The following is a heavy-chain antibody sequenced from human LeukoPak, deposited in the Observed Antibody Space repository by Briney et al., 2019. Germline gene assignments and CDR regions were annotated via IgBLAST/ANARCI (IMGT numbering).Heavy chain of an antibody. D-gene: IGHD2-2*02. Sequence: AAVRVSCKVSGYTLTELSMHSVRQAPGKGRERGGDFYPEEGETIYAQKFQGRVTMTEDTSTDTAYMELSSLRSEDTAVYYCATARIVVVPAAIHCYLDFWDQGPLVTVSS. J-gene: IGHJ4*02. CDR1: GYTLTELS. V-gene: IGHV1-24*01. CDR3: ATARIVVVPAAIHCYLDF. CDR2: FYPEEGET.